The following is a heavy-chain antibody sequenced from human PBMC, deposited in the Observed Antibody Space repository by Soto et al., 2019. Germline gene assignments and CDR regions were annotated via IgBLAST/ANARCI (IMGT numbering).Heavy chain of an antibody. CDR2: ISANGGST. CDR1: VFTFTNYA. V-gene: IGHV3-64D*06. J-gene: IGHJ4*01. CDR3: VKPGGLPGGGYFDY. Sequence: PWGALLVSCSASVFTFTNYAMHWVRQTPGKGLKYVSAISANGGSTYYADSVKGRFTISRDNPKNTLYLQMSSLRPEDTAVYYCVKPGGLPGGGYFDYWGRGTMVTVSS. D-gene: IGHD4-17*01.